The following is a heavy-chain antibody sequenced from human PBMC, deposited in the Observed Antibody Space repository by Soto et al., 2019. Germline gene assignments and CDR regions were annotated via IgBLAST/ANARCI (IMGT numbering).Heavy chain of an antibody. Sequence: QLQLQESGPGLVKPSETLSLTCAVSGGSISGSSYYWGWIRQTPGEGLEWIGSIYYSGNTYYNPSLKSRISMSVDTSRERCSLKLSSVTAADAGGYYCARHFSTTAAFDSWGQGTMVNVSS. V-gene: IGHV4-39*01. CDR3: ARHFSTTAAFDS. CDR1: GGSISGSSYY. J-gene: IGHJ4*02. CDR2: IYYSGNT. D-gene: IGHD2-15*01.